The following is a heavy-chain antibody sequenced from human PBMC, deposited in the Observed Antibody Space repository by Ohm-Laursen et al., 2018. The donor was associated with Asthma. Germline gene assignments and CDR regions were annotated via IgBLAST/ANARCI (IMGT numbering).Heavy chain of an antibody. Sequence: SLRLSCAASGLTFSGSWMIWVRQAPGKGLQWLAFIKPDGSQTYYADSMEGRFSISRDNSKNSLYLQMSSLRGEDTAIYYCATLSWYASQFWGQGTLVTASS. CDR1: GLTFSGSW. CDR3: ATLSWYASQF. D-gene: IGHD2-2*01. CDR2: IKPDGSQT. V-gene: IGHV3-7*01. J-gene: IGHJ4*02.